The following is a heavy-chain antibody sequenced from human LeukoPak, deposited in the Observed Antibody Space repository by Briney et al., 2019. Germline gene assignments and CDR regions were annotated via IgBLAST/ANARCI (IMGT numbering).Heavy chain of an antibody. V-gene: IGHV3-30*02. Sequence: PGGSLRLSCAASGFTFSSYGMHWVRQAPGKGLEWVAFIRYDGSNKYYADSVKGRFTISRDNSENTLYLQMNSLRAEDTAVYYCAKDLGNGYNYGVCWGQGTLVTVSS. CDR3: AKDLGNGYNYGVC. J-gene: IGHJ4*02. D-gene: IGHD5-24*01. CDR2: IRYDGSNK. CDR1: GFTFSSYG.